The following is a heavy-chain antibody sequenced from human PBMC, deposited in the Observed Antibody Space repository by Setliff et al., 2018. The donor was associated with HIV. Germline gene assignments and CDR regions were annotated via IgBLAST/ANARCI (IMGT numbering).Heavy chain of an antibody. J-gene: IGHJ4*02. D-gene: IGHD4-17*01. CDR3: ARENYGDYYLSIDY. V-gene: IGHV3-21*01. CDR2: ITGTSGYI. Sequence: PGGSLRLSCAASGFTFSTYTMTWVRQAPGKGLEWVSSITGTSGYIYYADSVKGRFTISRDNAKNSLYLQMNSLRAEDTAVYYCARENYGDYYLSIDYWGQGTLVTVSS. CDR1: GFTFSTYT.